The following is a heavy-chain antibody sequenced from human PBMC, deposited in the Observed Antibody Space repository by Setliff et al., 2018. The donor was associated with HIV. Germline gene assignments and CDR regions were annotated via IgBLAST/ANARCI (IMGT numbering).Heavy chain of an antibody. Sequence: GGSLRLSCGASGISFGNHWMYWVRQAPGKGLVWVSRINADGSITDYADSVKGRVTISRDNAKNTLYMQMNSLRAEDTAVYYCARPYTVWVYGMDVWGQGTTVTVS. D-gene: IGHD2-8*01. V-gene: IGHV3-74*01. J-gene: IGHJ6*02. CDR2: INADGSIT. CDR1: GISFGNHW. CDR3: ARPYTVWVYGMDV.